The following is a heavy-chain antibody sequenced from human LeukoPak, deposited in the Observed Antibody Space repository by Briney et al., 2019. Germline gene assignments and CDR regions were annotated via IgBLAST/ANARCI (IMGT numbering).Heavy chain of an antibody. V-gene: IGHV1-24*01. D-gene: IGHD6-19*01. Sequence: ASVKVSCKVSGYTLTELSMHWVRQAPGKGLEWMGGFDPEDGETIYAQKFQGRVTMTEDTSTDTAYMELSSLRSEDTAVYYCATAGGAQQWLVYFDYWGQGTLVTVSS. CDR3: ATAGGAQQWLVYFDY. CDR2: FDPEDGET. CDR1: GYTLTELS. J-gene: IGHJ4*02.